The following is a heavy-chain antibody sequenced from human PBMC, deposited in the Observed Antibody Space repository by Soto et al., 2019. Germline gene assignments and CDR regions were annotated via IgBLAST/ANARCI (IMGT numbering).Heavy chain of an antibody. CDR2: INHSGST. V-gene: IGHV4-34*01. Sequence: QVQLQQWGAGLLKPSETLSLTCAVYGGSFSGYYWSWIRQPPGKGLEWIGEINHSGSTNYNPSLKSRVTRSVDTSKNQFSLKLSSVTAADTAVYYCARGSDYIWGSYRYRGRFDYWGQGTLVTVSS. D-gene: IGHD3-16*02. J-gene: IGHJ4*02. CDR3: ARGSDYIWGSYRYRGRFDY. CDR1: GGSFSGYY.